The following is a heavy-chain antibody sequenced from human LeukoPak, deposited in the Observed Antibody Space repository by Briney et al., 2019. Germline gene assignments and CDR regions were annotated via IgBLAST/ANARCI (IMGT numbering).Heavy chain of an antibody. CDR2: MNPNSGNT. J-gene: IGHJ6*03. V-gene: IGHV1-8*03. Sequence: ASVKVSCKASGYTFTSYDINWVRQATGQGLEWMGWMNPNSGNTGYAQKFQGRVTITRNTSISTAYMELSSLRSEDTAVYYSARGRHDIVVVPAARYYYYYYMDVWGKGTTVTVSS. CDR3: ARGRHDIVVVPAARYYYYYYMDV. D-gene: IGHD2-2*01. CDR1: GYTFTSYD.